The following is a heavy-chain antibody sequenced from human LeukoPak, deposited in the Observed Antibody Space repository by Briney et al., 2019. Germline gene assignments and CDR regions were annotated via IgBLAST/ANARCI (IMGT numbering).Heavy chain of an antibody. CDR1: GYSFTTYW. V-gene: IGHV5-51*01. CDR2: IYPGDSDT. J-gene: IGHJ5*02. CDR3: ATTAGYSGYDFPT. Sequence: GESLQISFNGSGYSFTTYWIGWVRQMPGKGLEWMGIIYPGDSDTRYSPSFQGQVTISADKSISTAYLQWSSLKASDTAMYYCATTAGYSGYDFPTWGQGTLVTVSS. D-gene: IGHD5-12*01.